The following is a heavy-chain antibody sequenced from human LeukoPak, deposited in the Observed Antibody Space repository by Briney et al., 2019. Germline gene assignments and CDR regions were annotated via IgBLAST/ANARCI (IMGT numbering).Heavy chain of an antibody. D-gene: IGHD3-16*02. J-gene: IGHJ4*02. CDR2: ISGSGGST. CDR1: GFTFSSYA. V-gene: IGHV3-23*01. Sequence: GGSLRLSCAASGFTFSSYAMSWVRQAPGKGLEWVSAISGSGGSTYYADSVKGRFTISRDNSKNTLYLQMNSLRAEDTAVYYCARAVHKKRTIVTYYFDYWGQRTLVTVSS. CDR3: ARAVHKKRTIVTYYFDY.